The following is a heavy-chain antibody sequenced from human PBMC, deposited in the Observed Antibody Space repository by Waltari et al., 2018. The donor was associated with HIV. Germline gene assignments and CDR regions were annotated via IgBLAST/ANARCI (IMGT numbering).Heavy chain of an antibody. CDR3: VRDDPGYGPIDH. J-gene: IGHJ5*02. Sequence: LVESGGGVVKKGATLRPKCEASGFALRPYSFNWVRQSRSRGLEWVASIRRATNAKFYLDSVRGRFVISRDDSESSVHLQMDSVKKEDTGKYFCVRDDPGYGPIDHWGRGTLVTV. V-gene: IGHV3-21*04. D-gene: IGHD5-18*01. CDR1: GFALRPYS. CDR2: IRRATNAK.